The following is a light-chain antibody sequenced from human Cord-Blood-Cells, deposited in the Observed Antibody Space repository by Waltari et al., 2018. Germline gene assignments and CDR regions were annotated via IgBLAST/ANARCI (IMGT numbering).Light chain of an antibody. Sequence: AIRMTQPPSSFSASTGDRVTITCRASQGISSYLAWYQQKQGKVPKLLIYAASTLQSGVPSRFSGSGSGTDFTLTISCLQSEDFATYYCLQYYSYPWTFGQGTKVEIK. J-gene: IGKJ1*01. CDR1: QGISSY. V-gene: IGKV1-8*01. CDR2: AAS. CDR3: LQYYSYPWT.